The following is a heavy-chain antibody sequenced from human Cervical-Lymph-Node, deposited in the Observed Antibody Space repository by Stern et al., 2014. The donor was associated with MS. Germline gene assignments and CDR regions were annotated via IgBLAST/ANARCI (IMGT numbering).Heavy chain of an antibody. CDR3: VKDKASSSWYREAPDY. CDR1: GFTFDAYS. Sequence: EVQLVESGGGLVQLGRSLRLSCAASGFTFDAYSMHWVPQAPGKGLSWVSGIRWNSADIGYADSVKGRFTISRDNAKNSLYLQINSLRAEDTALYYCVKDKASSSWYREAPDYWGQGTLVTVSA. V-gene: IGHV3-9*01. D-gene: IGHD6-13*01. CDR2: IRWNSADI. J-gene: IGHJ4*02.